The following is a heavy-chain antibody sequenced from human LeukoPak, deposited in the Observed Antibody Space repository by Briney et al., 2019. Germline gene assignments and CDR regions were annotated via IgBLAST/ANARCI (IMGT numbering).Heavy chain of an antibody. CDR3: AKLPGITMVRGVTH. CDR2: ISGSGDNT. D-gene: IGHD3-10*01. Sequence: GGSLRLSCAASGFTFSNYAMSWVRQAPGKGLEWVSAISGSGDNTYYADSVKGRFTISRDNSKNTLYLQMNSLRAEDTAVSYCAKLPGITMVRGVTHWGQGTLVTVSS. J-gene: IGHJ4*02. V-gene: IGHV3-23*01. CDR1: GFTFSNYA.